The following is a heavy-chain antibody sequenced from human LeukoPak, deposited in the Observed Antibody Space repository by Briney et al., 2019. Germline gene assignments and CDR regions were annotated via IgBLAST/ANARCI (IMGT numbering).Heavy chain of an antibody. CDR1: GYTFTGYY. V-gene: IGHV1-2*02. Sequence: ASVKVSCKASGYTFTGYYMHWVRQAPGQGLEWMGWINPNSGGTNYAQKFQGSVTMTRDTSISTAYMELSRLRSDDTAVYYCARGLDSEMATIDYWGQGTLVTVSS. D-gene: IGHD5-24*01. CDR3: ARGLDSEMATIDY. J-gene: IGHJ4*02. CDR2: INPNSGGT.